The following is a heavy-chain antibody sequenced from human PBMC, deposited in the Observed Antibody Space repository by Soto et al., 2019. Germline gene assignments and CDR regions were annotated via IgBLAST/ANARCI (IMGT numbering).Heavy chain of an antibody. Sequence: EVQLVESGGGLVQPGGSLRLSCAASGFTFSSYWMHWVRQAPGKGLVWVSSISSSSSYIYYADSVKGRFTISRDNAKNSLYLQMNSLRAEDTAVYYCARLYSTRGFDYWGQGTLVTVSS. CDR1: GFTFSSYW. V-gene: IGHV3-21*01. D-gene: IGHD2-21*01. CDR2: ISSSSSYI. J-gene: IGHJ4*02. CDR3: ARLYSTRGFDY.